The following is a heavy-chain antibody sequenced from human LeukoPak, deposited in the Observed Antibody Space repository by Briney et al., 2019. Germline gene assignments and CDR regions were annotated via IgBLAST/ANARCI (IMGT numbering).Heavy chain of an antibody. CDR3: ARGAAWYYFDY. Sequence: PGGSLRLSCAASGFTVSSNYMSWVRQAPGKGLEWVSVIYSGGSTFYADSVKGRFTISRDNSKNTLYLQMHSLRAEDTAVYYCARGAAWYYFDYWGQGTLVTVSS. V-gene: IGHV3-53*01. CDR1: GFTVSSNY. CDR2: IYSGGST. D-gene: IGHD2-8*02. J-gene: IGHJ4*02.